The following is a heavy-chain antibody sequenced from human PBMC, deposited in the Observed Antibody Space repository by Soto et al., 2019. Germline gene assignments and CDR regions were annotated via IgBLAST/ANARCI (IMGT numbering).Heavy chain of an antibody. CDR1: GYTFTSYY. J-gene: IGHJ5*02. CDR3: ARALVVVVAASQYSIGPFDP. V-gene: IGHV1-46*01. Sequence: ASVKVSCKASGYTFTSYYMHWVRQAPGQGLEWMGIINPSGGSTSYAQKFQGRVTMTRDTSTSTVYMELSSLRPEDTAVYYCARALVVVVAASQYSIGPFDPWGLG. D-gene: IGHD2-15*01. CDR2: INPSGGST.